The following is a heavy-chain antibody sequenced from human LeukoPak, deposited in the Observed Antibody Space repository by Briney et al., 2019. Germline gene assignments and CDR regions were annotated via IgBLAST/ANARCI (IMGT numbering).Heavy chain of an antibody. CDR2: LSIRGDTE. J-gene: IGHJ4*02. V-gene: IGHV3-30*04. CDR1: GFGFSSYT. CDR3: ARTVIVATSGGFDY. D-gene: IGHD5-12*01. Sequence: GGSLRLSCAASGFGFSSYTMYWVRQAPGKGLEWVALLSIRGDTEYYADSVKGRFTISRDNSKNTLYLQMNSLRAEDTAVYYCARTVIVATSGGFDYWGQGTLVTVSS.